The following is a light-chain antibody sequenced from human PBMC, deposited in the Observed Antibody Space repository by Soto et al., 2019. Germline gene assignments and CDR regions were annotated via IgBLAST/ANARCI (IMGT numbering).Light chain of an antibody. CDR3: SSYTSSTGYV. J-gene: IGLJ1*01. V-gene: IGLV2-14*01. Sequence: QSVLTQPASVSGSPGQSITISCTGTSSDVGTYNYVSWYQQHPGKAPKLIIYEVSNRPSGVSNRFSASKSGNTASLTISGLQAEDEADYYCSSYTSSTGYVFGTGTKVTVL. CDR1: SSDVGTYNY. CDR2: EVS.